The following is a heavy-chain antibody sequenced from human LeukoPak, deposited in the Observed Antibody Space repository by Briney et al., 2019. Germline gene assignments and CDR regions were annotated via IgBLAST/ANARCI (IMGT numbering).Heavy chain of an antibody. CDR2: ISSVGNT. Sequence: GGSLRLSCAASGFTFSDYYMSWVRQAPGKGLECVSFISSVGNTYYADSVRGRFTISRDNSKNTVYLQLNSLRAEDTAVYYCATDGGDSKIQYWGQGTLVSVSS. J-gene: IGHJ1*01. V-gene: IGHV3-53*01. CDR1: GFTFSDYY. D-gene: IGHD2-21*01. CDR3: ATDGGDSKIQY.